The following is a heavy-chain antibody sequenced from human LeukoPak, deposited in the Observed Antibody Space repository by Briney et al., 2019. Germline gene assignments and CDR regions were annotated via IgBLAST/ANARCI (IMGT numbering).Heavy chain of an antibody. CDR2: IYYSGST. Sequence: SETLSLTCTVSGGSISSSSYYWSWIRQPPGKGLEWIGYIYYSGSTNYNPSLKSRVTISVDTSKNQFSLKLSSVTAADTAVYYCAREGYYGSGSYYSGNFDYWGQGTLVTVSS. D-gene: IGHD3-10*01. V-gene: IGHV4-61*01. CDR3: AREGYYGSGSYYSGNFDY. J-gene: IGHJ4*02. CDR1: GGSISSSSYY.